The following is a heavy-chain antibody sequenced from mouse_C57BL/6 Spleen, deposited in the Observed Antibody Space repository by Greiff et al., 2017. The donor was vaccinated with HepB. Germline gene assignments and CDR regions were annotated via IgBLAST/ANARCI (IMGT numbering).Heavy chain of an antibody. CDR3: ARYNWDPFAD. J-gene: IGHJ3*01. V-gene: IGHV7-3*01. Sequence: EVQLVESGGGLVQPGGSLSLSCAASGFTFTDYYMSWVRQPPGKALEWLGFIRNKANGYTTEYSASVKGRFTISRDNSQSILYLQMTALRAEDSATYYCARYNWDPFADWGQGTLVTVSA. CDR1: GFTFTDYY. CDR2: IRNKANGYTT. D-gene: IGHD4-1*01.